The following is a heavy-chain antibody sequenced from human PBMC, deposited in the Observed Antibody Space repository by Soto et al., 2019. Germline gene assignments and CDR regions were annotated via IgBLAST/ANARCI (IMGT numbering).Heavy chain of an antibody. D-gene: IGHD2-15*01. Sequence: ASVKVSCKASVYTFTSYDINWVRQATGQGLEWMGWMNPNSGNTGYAQKFQGRVTMTRNTSISTAYMELSSLRSEDTAVFYCARSPTSPYCSGGSCYFDYWGQGTLVTVSS. CDR3: ARSPTSPYCSGGSCYFDY. CDR2: MNPNSGNT. CDR1: VYTFTSYD. J-gene: IGHJ4*02. V-gene: IGHV1-8*01.